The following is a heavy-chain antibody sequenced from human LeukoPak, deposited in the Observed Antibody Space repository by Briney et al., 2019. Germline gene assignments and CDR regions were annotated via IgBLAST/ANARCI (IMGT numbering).Heavy chain of an antibody. CDR3: ARGDLGYCSSTSCPPHYYYYYGMDV. CDR2: INPNSGGT. D-gene: IGHD2-2*01. V-gene: IGHV1-2*02. Sequence: ASVKVSCKASGYTFTCYYMHWVRQAPGQGLEWMGWINPNSGGTNYAQKFQGRVTMTRDTSISTAYMELSRLRSDDTAVYYCARGDLGYCSSTSCPPHYYYYYGMDVWGQGTTVTVSS. CDR1: GYTFTCYY. J-gene: IGHJ6*02.